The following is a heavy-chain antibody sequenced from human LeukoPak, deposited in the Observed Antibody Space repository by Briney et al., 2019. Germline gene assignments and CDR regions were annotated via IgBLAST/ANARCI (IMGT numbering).Heavy chain of an antibody. CDR1: GFTFSSYA. V-gene: IGHV3-30-3*01. CDR2: ISYDGSNK. Sequence: GSLRLSRAASGFTFSSYAMHWVRQAPGKGLEWVAVISYDGSNKYYADSVKGRFTISRDNSKNTLYLQMNSLRAEDTAVYYCARDMSSTAFDYWGQGTLVTVSS. J-gene: IGHJ4*02. D-gene: IGHD3-10*02. CDR3: ARDMSSTAFDY.